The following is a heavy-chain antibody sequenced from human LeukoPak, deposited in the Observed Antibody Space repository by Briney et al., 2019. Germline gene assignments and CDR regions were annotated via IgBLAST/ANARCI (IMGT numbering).Heavy chain of an antibody. CDR3: ARETTLSPYYFDY. J-gene: IGHJ4*02. CDR1: GGTFNSYA. V-gene: IGHV1-69*04. CDR2: IIPILGIT. D-gene: IGHD4-11*01. Sequence: GASVKVSCKASGGTFNSYAISWVRQAPGRGLEWMGRIIPILGITHDAQKFQGRVTITADRSTSTAYLELSSLRSEDSAVYYCARETTLSPYYFDYWGQGTLVTVFS.